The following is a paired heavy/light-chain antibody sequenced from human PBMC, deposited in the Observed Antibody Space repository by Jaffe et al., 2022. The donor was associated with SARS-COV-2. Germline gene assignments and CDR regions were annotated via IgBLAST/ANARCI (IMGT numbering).Heavy chain of an antibody. J-gene: IGHJ4*02. D-gene: IGHD3-16*01. CDR1: GFTFSNYA. CDR3: ARSGIGTGGSLGI. V-gene: IGHV3-30-3*01. CDR2: ILYDGSNK. Sequence: QVQLVESGGGVVQPGRSLRLSCAASGFTFSNYALHWVRQAPGKGLEWVAVILYDGSNKYYADSVRGRFTISRDNSKNTLFLQMNSLRAEDTAVYYCARSGIGTGGSLGIWGQGTLVTVSS.
Light chain of an antibody. V-gene: IGKV1-6*02. J-gene: IGKJ1*01. Sequence: AIQMTQSPSSLSASVGDRVTITCRASQGIRNDLAWYQQKPGKAPKLLIYAVSSLPSGVPSRFSGSGSGTDFTLTISSLQPEDFATYFCLQDYDYPWTFGQGTKVEIK. CDR1: QGIRND. CDR2: AVS. CDR3: LQDYDYPWT.